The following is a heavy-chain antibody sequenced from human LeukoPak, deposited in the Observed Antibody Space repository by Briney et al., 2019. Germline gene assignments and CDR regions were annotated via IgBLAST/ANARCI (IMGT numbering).Heavy chain of an antibody. V-gene: IGHV3-11*04. CDR1: GFTFSDYY. Sequence: GGSLRLSCAASGFTFSDYYMSWIRQAPRKGLEWVSYISSSGSTIFYADSVKGRFTISRDNAKNSLYLQMNSLRAEDTAVYYCARGQWELRRNYFDYWGQGTLVTVSS. CDR2: ISSSGSTI. J-gene: IGHJ4*02. CDR3: ARGQWELRRNYFDY. D-gene: IGHD1-26*01.